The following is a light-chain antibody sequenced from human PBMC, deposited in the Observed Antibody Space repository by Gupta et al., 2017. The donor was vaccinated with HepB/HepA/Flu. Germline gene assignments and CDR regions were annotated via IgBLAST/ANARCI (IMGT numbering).Light chain of an antibody. CDR2: AAS. CDR1: QSISSY. Sequence: DIQMTQSPSSLSASVGDRVTITCRASQSISSYLNGYQQKPGKAPKLLIYAASSLQSGVPSRFSGSGSGTDSTLTISSLQPEDFATYYCQQSDSTPPGTFGQGTKVEIK. J-gene: IGKJ1*01. CDR3: QQSDSTPPGT. V-gene: IGKV1-39*01.